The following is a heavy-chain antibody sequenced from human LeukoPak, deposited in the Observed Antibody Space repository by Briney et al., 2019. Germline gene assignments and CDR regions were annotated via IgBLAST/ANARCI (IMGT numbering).Heavy chain of an antibody. Sequence: SQTLSLTCTVSGGSISSGDYYWSWIRQPPGKCLEWMGSIYYSGSTYYNPSLKSRVTISVDTSKNQFSLKLSSVTAADTAVYYCARPYIAAAGIFDYWGQGTLVTVSS. CDR2: IYYSGST. CDR1: GGSISSGDYY. D-gene: IGHD6-13*01. V-gene: IGHV4-30-2*03. CDR3: ARPYIAAAGIFDY. J-gene: IGHJ4*02.